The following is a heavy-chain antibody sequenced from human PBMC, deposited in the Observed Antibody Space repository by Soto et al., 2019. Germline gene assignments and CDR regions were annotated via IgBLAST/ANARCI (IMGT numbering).Heavy chain of an antibody. CDR3: ARSRNGAVPDSINF. V-gene: IGHV3-30-3*01. CDR1: GFTFSRYA. Sequence: LRLSCAASGFTFSRYAMHWVRQAPGEGLEWVAVISRDGSSKYYGDSVKGRLTVSRDNSNNTLYLSMTSLRPDDTAVFYCARSRNGAVPDSINFWGQGTLVTVSS. J-gene: IGHJ4*02. CDR2: ISRDGSSK. D-gene: IGHD2-8*01.